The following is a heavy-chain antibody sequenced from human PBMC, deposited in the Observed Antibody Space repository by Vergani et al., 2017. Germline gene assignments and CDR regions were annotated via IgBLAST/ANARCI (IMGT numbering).Heavy chain of an antibody. CDR2: INPSGGST. Sequence: QVLLVQSGAEVKKPGASVRVSCKTSGYTFTNYYIHWVRQAPGQGLEWMGIINPSGGSTTYAQQFQGRLTMTSDTSTSTVYMDLSNLRSEDTAVYYCARPHGDILPPDPRRLDYWGQGTLVTVSS. V-gene: IGHV1-46*03. CDR3: ARPHGDILPPDPRRLDY. CDR1: GYTFTNYY. J-gene: IGHJ4*02.